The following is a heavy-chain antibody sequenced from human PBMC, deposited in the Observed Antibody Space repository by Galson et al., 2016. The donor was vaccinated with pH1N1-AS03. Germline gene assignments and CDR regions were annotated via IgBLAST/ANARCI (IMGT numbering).Heavy chain of an antibody. V-gene: IGHV3-7*01. CDR3: ARDAPVPWSY. CDR1: GFIFNSYW. Sequence: SLRLSCAASGFIFNSYWMAWVRQAPGKGLEWVAMINPDGSDKNYVDSVKGRFTISRDNAENSLFLQMNNLRAEDTAVFYCARDAPVPWSYRGQGTLVSVSS. J-gene: IGHJ4*02. D-gene: IGHD3-3*01. CDR2: INPDGSDK.